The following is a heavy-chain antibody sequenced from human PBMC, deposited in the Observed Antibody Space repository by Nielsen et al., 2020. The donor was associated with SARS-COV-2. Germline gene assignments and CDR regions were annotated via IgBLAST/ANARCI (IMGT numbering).Heavy chain of an antibody. CDR3: ARKYSSGWTDY. Sequence: GGSLRLSCAASGFTFSSYAMHWVRQAPGKGLEWVSVIYSGGTTFYADSVRGRFTISRDNSKNTLYLQMNSLRAEDTAVYYCARKYSSGWTDYWGQGTLVTVSS. V-gene: IGHV3-NL1*01. CDR2: IYSGGTT. D-gene: IGHD6-19*01. CDR1: GFTFSSYA. J-gene: IGHJ4*02.